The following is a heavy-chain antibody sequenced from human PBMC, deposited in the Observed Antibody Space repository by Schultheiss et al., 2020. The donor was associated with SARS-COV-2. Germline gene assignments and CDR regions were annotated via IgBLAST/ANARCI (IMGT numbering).Heavy chain of an antibody. V-gene: IGHV3-33*01. CDR2: IWYDGSNK. Sequence: GGSLRLSCAASGFTFSSYGMHWVRQAPGKGLEWVAVIWYDGSNKYYADSVKGRFTISRDNSKNTLYLQMNSLRAEDTAVYYCARDSGSYYPPGGAFDIWGQGTMVTVSS. CDR1: GFTFSSYG. CDR3: ARDSGSYYPPGGAFDI. D-gene: IGHD1-26*01. J-gene: IGHJ3*02.